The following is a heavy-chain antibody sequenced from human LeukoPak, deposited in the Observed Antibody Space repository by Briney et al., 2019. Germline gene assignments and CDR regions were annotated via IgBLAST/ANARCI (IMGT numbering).Heavy chain of an antibody. CDR2: ISYDGSNK. D-gene: IGHD5-18*01. V-gene: IGHV3-30*04. J-gene: IGHJ2*01. CDR3: ARAHVDTAMNWYFDL. Sequence: GGSLRLSCAASGFTFSSYAMHWVRQAPGKGLEWVAVISYDGSNKYYADSVKGRFTISRDNSKNTLYLQMNSLRAEDTAVYYCARAHVDTAMNWYFDLWGRGTLVTVSS. CDR1: GFTFSSYA.